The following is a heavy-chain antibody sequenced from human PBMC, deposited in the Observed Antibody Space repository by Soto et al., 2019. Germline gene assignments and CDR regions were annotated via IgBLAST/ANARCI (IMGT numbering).Heavy chain of an antibody. CDR1: GGSFSSFG. J-gene: IGHJ1*01. V-gene: IGHV1-69*13. Sequence: SVKVSCKASGGSFSSFGISWARQAPGQGLEWMGGIIPVFGRPNYAQRFRGRLTITADESTNTVYLELIDLRSEDTAVYYCAREGSGYNLWGQGTQVTVSS. D-gene: IGHD5-12*01. CDR2: IIPVFGRP. CDR3: AREGSGYNL.